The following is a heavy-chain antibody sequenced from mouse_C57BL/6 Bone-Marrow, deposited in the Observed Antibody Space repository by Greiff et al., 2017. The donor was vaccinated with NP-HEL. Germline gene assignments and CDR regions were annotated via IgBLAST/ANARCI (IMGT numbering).Heavy chain of an antibody. Sequence: VKLMESGPGLVKPSQSLFLTCSITGFPITSGYYWIWIRQSPGKPLEWMGYITHSGETFYNPSLQSPISITRETSKNQFFLQLNSVTTEDTAMYYCAGDRYRYDGYYRYYAMDYWGQGTSVTVSS. CDR1: GFPITSGYY. D-gene: IGHD2-3*01. V-gene: IGHV12-3*01. CDR2: ITHSGET. J-gene: IGHJ4*01. CDR3: AGDRYRYDGYYRYYAMDY.